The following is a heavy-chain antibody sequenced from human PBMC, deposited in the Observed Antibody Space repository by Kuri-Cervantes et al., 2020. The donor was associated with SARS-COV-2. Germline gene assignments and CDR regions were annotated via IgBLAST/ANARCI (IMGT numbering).Heavy chain of an antibody. V-gene: IGHV4-59*12. Sequence: GSLRLSCTVSGGSISSYYWSWIRQPPGKGLEWIGYIYYSGSTNYNPSLKSRVTISVDTSKNQFSLKLSSVTAADTAVYYCARGRVGFLEWLENYYYGMDVWGQGTTVTVSS. J-gene: IGHJ6*02. CDR2: IYYSGST. D-gene: IGHD3-3*02. CDR1: GGSISSYY. CDR3: ARGRVGFLEWLENYYYGMDV.